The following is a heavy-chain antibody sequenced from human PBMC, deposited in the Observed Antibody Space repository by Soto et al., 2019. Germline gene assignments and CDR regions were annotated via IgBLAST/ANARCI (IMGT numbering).Heavy chain of an antibody. D-gene: IGHD3-10*01. CDR2: IYYIGTT. J-gene: IGHJ5*02. CDR1: GDSMGSGDYY. CDR3: SRGSTYYGFLT. V-gene: IGHV4-30-4*01. Sequence: QVQLQESGPGLVKPSQTLSLTCTVSGDSMGSGDYYWTWIRQPPGKGLEWIGYIYYIGTTFYNPSLERRLNIYIDTSKNHFSLRLTSVTAADTAVYYCSRGSTYYGFLTWGQGTLVTVSS.